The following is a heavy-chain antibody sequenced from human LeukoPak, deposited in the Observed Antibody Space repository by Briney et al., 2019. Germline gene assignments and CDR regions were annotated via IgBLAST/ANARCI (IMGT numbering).Heavy chain of an antibody. CDR2: IYYSGST. CDR3: AMRSFIVVVPAAILDY. CDR1: GFTFSDYY. V-gene: IGHV4-38-2*01. J-gene: IGHJ4*02. D-gene: IGHD2-2*02. Sequence: PGGSLRLSCAASGFTFSDYYMSWIRQAPGKGLEWIGSIYYSGSTYYNPSLKSRVTISVDTSKNQFSLKLSSVTAADTAVYYCAMRSFIVVVPAAILDYWGQGTLVTVSS.